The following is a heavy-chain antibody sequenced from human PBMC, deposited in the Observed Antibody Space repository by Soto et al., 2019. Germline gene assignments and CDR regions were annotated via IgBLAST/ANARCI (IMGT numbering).Heavy chain of an antibody. Sequence: QVQLQQWGAGLLKPSETLSLTCAVYGGSFRGYYWSLIRQPPGKGLEWIGEINHSGSTNYNPYLKSLVTISVDTSKNQFSLKLSSVTDADTAVYYCARVSGIYYYGMDVWGQGTTVTVSS. V-gene: IGHV4-34*01. CDR3: ARVSGIYYYGMDV. D-gene: IGHD3-10*01. CDR2: INHSGST. CDR1: GGSFRGYY. J-gene: IGHJ6*02.